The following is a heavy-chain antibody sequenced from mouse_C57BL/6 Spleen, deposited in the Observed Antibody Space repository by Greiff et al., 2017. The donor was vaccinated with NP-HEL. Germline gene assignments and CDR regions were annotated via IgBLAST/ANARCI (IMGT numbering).Heavy chain of an antibody. V-gene: IGHV5-17*01. CDR3: ARVYYSNYDYAMDY. CDR2: ISRGSSTT. Sequence: EVKVVESGGGLVKPGGSLKLSCAASGFTFSDYGMHWVRQAPEKGLEWVAYISRGSSTTYYADKVKGRFTISRDNAKNTLFLQMTSLTSEDTDMYYCARVYYSNYDYAMDYWGQGTSVTVSS. D-gene: IGHD2-5*01. CDR1: GFTFSDYG. J-gene: IGHJ4*01.